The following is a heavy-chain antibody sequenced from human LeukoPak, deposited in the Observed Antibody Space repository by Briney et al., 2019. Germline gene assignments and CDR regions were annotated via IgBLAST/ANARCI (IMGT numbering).Heavy chain of an antibody. Sequence: PSETLSLTCAVYGGSFSGYYWSWIRQPPGKGLEWIGEINHSGSTNYNPSLKSRVTISVDTSKNQFSLKLSSVTAADTAVYYCARDPYDSSGYYYGWGQGTLVTVSS. D-gene: IGHD3-22*01. V-gene: IGHV4-34*01. CDR2: INHSGST. J-gene: IGHJ4*02. CDR1: GGSFSGYY. CDR3: ARDPYDSSGYYYG.